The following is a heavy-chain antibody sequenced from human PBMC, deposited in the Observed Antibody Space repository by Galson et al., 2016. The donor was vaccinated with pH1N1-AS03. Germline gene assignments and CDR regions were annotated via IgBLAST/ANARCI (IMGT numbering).Heavy chain of an antibody. CDR3: TRSAPRGGHEPFDF. D-gene: IGHD5-12*01. CDR1: GFALIDYS. J-gene: IGHJ4*02. Sequence: SLRLSCAASGFALIDYSMHWVRQAPGKGLEWVSSIDPTSTYIYYADSPMGRFTISRDNAFNSLYLQMNSLRVDDTAVYFCTRSAPRGGHEPFDFWGQGTLVTVPP. V-gene: IGHV3-21*01. CDR2: IDPTSTYI.